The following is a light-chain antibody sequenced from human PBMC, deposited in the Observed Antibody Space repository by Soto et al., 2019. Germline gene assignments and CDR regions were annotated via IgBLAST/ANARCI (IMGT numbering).Light chain of an antibody. V-gene: IGLV1-40*01. Sequence: QSLLAQAPSVSGARGQRCTISCSGTSSNIGADYDVHWYRQLPGTAPKLLIHGNTNRPSGAPDRFSGSKSGTSASLAITGLQSEDEGDYYCQSYDSGLRGYVFGSGTKVTVL. J-gene: IGLJ1*01. CDR3: QSYDSGLRGYV. CDR2: GNT. CDR1: SSNIGADYD.